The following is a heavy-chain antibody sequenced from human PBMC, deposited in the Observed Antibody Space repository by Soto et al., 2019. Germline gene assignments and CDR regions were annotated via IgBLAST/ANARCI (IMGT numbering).Heavy chain of an antibody. CDR2: LYYSGSP. D-gene: IGHD5-12*01. J-gene: IGHJ4*02. V-gene: IGHV4-31*03. CDR3: AMVGGGYGFDY. CDR1: GGSISSGGYY. Sequence: QVQLQESGPGLVKPSQTLSLTCTVSGGSISSGGYYWSWIRQHPGKRREWGGYLYYSGSPYYNPYLKGRVTISVDTSKNKFSLKLSSVTAADTAVYYCAMVGGGYGFDYWGQGTLVTVSS.